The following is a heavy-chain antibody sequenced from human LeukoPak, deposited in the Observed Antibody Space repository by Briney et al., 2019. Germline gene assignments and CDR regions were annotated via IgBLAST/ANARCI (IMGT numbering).Heavy chain of an antibody. CDR3: ARVGSTGWYYMDV. V-gene: IGHV3-21*04. D-gene: IGHD6-19*01. CDR2: ISSSSSYI. J-gene: IGHJ6*03. Sequence: PGGSLRLSCAASGFTFSSFGMNWVRQGPGKGLEWVSSISSSSSYIYYADSVKGRFTISRDNLKNSVYLQMNSLRAEDTALYHCARVGSTGWYYMDVWGKGTTVTISS. CDR1: GFTFSSFG.